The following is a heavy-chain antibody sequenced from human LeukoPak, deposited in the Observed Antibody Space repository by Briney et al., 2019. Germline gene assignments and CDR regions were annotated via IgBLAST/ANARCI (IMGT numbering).Heavy chain of an antibody. Sequence: GGSLRLSCAASGFTFSSYSMNWVRQAPGKGLEWVSYISSSSTIYYADSVKGRFTISRDNAKNSLYLQMNSLRAEDTAVYYCARDRRWDYDSILGAFDIWGQGTMVTVSS. CDR1: GFTFSSYS. V-gene: IGHV3-48*04. CDR2: ISSSSTI. D-gene: IGHD3-22*01. CDR3: ARDRRWDYDSILGAFDI. J-gene: IGHJ3*02.